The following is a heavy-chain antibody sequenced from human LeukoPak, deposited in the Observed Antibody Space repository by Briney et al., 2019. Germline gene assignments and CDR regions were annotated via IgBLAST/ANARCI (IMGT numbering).Heavy chain of an antibody. J-gene: IGHJ5*02. V-gene: IGHV1-18*01. CDR2: ISVNNGNT. Sequence: ASVKVSCKASGYAFSSYGISWVRQAPGQGLEWMGWISVNNGNTHYAQKFQGRVTMTRDTSTSTVYMELSSLRSDDTAVYYCAIKDTTGWYEEAWGQGTLVTVSS. CDR3: AIKDTTGWYEEA. D-gene: IGHD6-19*01. CDR1: GYAFSSYG.